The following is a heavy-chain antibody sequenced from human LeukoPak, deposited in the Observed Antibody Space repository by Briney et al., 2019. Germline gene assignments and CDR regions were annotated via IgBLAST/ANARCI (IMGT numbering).Heavy chain of an antibody. Sequence: GGSLRLSCAASGFTFSRYGMPWVRQAPGKGLDWVAVITYDGTNTKYGDSVKGRFTISRDNTKNTLYLQMNSLRAEDTAVYYFAKDAGYGGSYILGYVLYYWGQGTLVTVS. CDR1: GFTFSRYG. J-gene: IGHJ4*02. CDR3: AKDAGYGGSYILGYVLYY. D-gene: IGHD1-26*01. CDR2: ITYDGTNT. V-gene: IGHV3-30*18.